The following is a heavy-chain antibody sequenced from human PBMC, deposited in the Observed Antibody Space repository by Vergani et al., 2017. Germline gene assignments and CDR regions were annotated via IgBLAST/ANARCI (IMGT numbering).Heavy chain of an antibody. CDR2: ISGSGGST. CDR1: GFTFSSYA. V-gene: IGHV3-23*01. Sequence: EVQLLESGGGLVQPGGSLRLSCAASGFTFSSYAMSWVRQAPGKGLEWVSAISGSGGSTYYAHSVKGRFSISRDNSKNTVFLQMHSLRAEDTAIYYCVKEKIDLGSYFFDSWGHGILVTVSS. CDR3: VKEKIDLGSYFFDS. J-gene: IGHJ4*01. D-gene: IGHD2/OR15-2a*01.